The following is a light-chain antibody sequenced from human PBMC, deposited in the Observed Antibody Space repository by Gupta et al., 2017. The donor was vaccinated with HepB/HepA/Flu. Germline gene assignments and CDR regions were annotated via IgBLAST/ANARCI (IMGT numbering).Light chain of an antibody. J-gene: IGLJ3*02. V-gene: IGLV2-8*01. CDR1: SSDVGGYNY. CDR2: EVS. Sequence: QAALTQPPLSSGSPGQSVTSSCPGTSSDVGGYNYVSWYQQHPGKAPKLMIYEVSTRPSGVPDRFSGSKPGNTASLTVSGLQAEDEADYYCSSYAGSNNLVFGGGTKLTVL. CDR3: SSYAGSNNLV.